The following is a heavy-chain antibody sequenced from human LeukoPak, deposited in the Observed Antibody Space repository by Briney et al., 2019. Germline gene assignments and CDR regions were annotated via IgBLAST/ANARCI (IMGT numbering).Heavy chain of an antibody. CDR2: IIPIFGTA. Sequence: SVNVSCKASGGTFSSYAISWVRQAPGQGLEWMGGIIPIFGTANYAQKFQGRVTITADESTSTAYMELSSLRSEDTAVYYCARSGSYHYYFDYWGQGTLVTVSS. J-gene: IGHJ4*02. CDR1: GGTFSSYA. V-gene: IGHV1-69*13. CDR3: ARSGSYHYYFDY. D-gene: IGHD1-26*01.